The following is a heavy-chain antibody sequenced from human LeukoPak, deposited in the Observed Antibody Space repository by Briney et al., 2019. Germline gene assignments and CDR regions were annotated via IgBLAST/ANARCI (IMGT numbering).Heavy chain of an antibody. V-gene: IGHV3-48*04. Sequence: QPGGSLRLSCEGSGFMFGNHGLIWVRQAPGKGLYWLSFSGPSGGTRLYGDSVKGRFTMSGDNAKNSVYLQMNSLSGEDTAVYYCVRGPSSLPRIYLESSGYKKVLDQTAFDFWGQGTTVTVSS. J-gene: IGHJ3*01. D-gene: IGHD3-22*01. CDR1: GFMFGNHG. CDR2: SGPSGGTR. CDR3: VRGPSSLPRIYLESSGYKKVLDQTAFDF.